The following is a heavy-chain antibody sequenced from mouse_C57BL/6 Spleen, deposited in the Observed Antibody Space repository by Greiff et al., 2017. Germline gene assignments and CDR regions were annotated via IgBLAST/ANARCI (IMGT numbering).Heavy chain of an antibody. CDR2: IYPGDGDT. Sequence: QVQLQQSGPELVKPGASVKISCKASGYAFSSSWMNWVKQRPGKGLEWIGRIYPGDGDTNYNGKFKGKATLTADKSSSTAYMQLSSLTSEDSAVYFCARGGDDYPGGHFDYWGQGTTLTVSS. D-gene: IGHD2-4*01. CDR1: GYAFSSSW. V-gene: IGHV1-82*01. CDR3: ARGGDDYPGGHFDY. J-gene: IGHJ2*01.